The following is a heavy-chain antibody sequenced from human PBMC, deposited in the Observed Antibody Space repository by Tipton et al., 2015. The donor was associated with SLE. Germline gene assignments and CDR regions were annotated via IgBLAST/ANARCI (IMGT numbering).Heavy chain of an antibody. CDR1: VLTFSDYY. V-gene: IGHV3-11*04. CDR2: ISGDGDSV. D-gene: IGHD5-24*01. Sequence: GSLRLSCTASVLTFSDYYMNWIRQAPGKGLEWLSYISGDGDSVHYAGSGKGRFTISRDNAKKSLYLQMNNLTADDMGVYFCARVPKHETWLKLRLFYFDHWGQGSLVTVSA. CDR3: ARVPKHETWLKLRLFYFDH. J-gene: IGHJ4*02.